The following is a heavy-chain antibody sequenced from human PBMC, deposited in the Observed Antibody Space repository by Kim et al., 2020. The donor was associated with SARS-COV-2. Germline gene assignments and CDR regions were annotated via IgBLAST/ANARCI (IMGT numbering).Heavy chain of an antibody. V-gene: IGHV1-3*01. Sequence: ASVKVSCKASGYTFTSYAMHWVRQAPGQRLEWMGWINAGNGNTKYSQKFQGRVTITRDTSASTAYMELSSLRSEDTAVYYCARKRYYYGSGSYAYYGMDVWGQGTTVTVSS. CDR2: INAGNGNT. CDR1: GYTFTSYA. CDR3: ARKRYYYGSGSYAYYGMDV. J-gene: IGHJ6*02. D-gene: IGHD3-10*01.